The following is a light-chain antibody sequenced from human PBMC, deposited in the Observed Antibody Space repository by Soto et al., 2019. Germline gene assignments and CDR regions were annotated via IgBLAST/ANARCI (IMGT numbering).Light chain of an antibody. CDR1: QSGYNN. V-gene: IGKV3-15*01. CDR2: GAS. CDR3: QQYSNWPPVT. Sequence: EIVMTQSPATLSVSPGERATLSCRASQSGYNNLAWYQQKPSQAPRLLIYGASRRDTGIPARFSGSGSGTEYPLAVSRRRSEDFAVYYCQQYSNWPPVTFGPGNNEDI. J-gene: IGKJ3*01.